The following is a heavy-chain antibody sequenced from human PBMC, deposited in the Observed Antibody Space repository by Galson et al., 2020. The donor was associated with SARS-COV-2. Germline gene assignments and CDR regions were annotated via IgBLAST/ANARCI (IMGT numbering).Heavy chain of an antibody. CDR2: IYHSGST. J-gene: IGHJ4*02. Sequence: SETLSLTCAVSGGSISSGGYSWSWIRQPPGKGLEWIGYIYHSGSTYYNPSLKSRVTISVDRSKNQFSLKLSSVTAADTAVYYCARAPRYCGGDCPFDYWGPGTLVTVSS. CDR1: GGSISSGGYS. D-gene: IGHD2-21*02. CDR3: ARAPRYCGGDCPFDY. V-gene: IGHV4-30-2*01.